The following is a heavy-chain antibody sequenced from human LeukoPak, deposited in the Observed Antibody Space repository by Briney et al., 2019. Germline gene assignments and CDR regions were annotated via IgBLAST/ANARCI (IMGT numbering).Heavy chain of an antibody. V-gene: IGHV3-74*01. Sequence: GGSLRLSCAASGFTFSTYWMHWVRQPPGKGLVWVSRINADGSTTNYADSVKGRFTISRDNAKNALDLQMNSLRADDTAVYYCAREGYMDVWGKGTTVTVSS. CDR1: GFTFSTYW. CDR3: AREGYMDV. J-gene: IGHJ6*03. CDR2: INADGSTT.